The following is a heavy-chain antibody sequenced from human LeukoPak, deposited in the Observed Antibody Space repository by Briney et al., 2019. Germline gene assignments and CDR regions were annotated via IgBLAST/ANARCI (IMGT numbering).Heavy chain of an antibody. V-gene: IGHV3-23*01. J-gene: IGHJ3*02. Sequence: SGGSLRLSCAASGFTFSSYAMSWVRQAPGKGLEWVSAISGSGGSTYYADSVKGRFTISRDNAKSTVYLQMNSLKAEDTAVYYCARGGYHHGFDIWGQGTMVTVSS. D-gene: IGHD2-15*01. CDR2: ISGSGGST. CDR3: ARGGYHHGFDI. CDR1: GFTFSSYA.